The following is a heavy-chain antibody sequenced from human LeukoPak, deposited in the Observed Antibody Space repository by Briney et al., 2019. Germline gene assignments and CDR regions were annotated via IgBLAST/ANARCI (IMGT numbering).Heavy chain of an antibody. CDR2: INPSGGST. J-gene: IGHJ5*02. CDR1: GYTFTSYY. V-gene: IGHV1-46*03. Sequence: EASVKVSCKASGYTFTSYYMHWVRQAPGQGLEWMGIINPSGGSTSYAQKFQGRVTMTRDTSTNTVYMELSSLRSEDTAVYYCARDQGLTGDTAMVIVVDWFDPWGQGTLVTVSS. CDR3: ARDQGLTGDTAMVIVVDWFDP. D-gene: IGHD5-18*01.